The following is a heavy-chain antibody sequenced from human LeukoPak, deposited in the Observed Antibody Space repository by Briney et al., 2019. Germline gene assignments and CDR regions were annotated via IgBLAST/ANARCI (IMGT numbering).Heavy chain of an antibody. J-gene: IGHJ6*02. V-gene: IGHV4-59*08. CDR1: GGSISSYY. Sequence: SETLSLTCTVSGGSISSYYWSWIRQPPGKGLEWIGYIYYSGSTNYNPSLKSRVTISVDTSKNQFSLKLSSVTAADTAVYYCARHTFKYSGSYHLGGYYYGMDVWGQGTTVTVYS. D-gene: IGHD1-26*01. CDR3: ARHTFKYSGSYHLGGYYYGMDV. CDR2: IYYSGST.